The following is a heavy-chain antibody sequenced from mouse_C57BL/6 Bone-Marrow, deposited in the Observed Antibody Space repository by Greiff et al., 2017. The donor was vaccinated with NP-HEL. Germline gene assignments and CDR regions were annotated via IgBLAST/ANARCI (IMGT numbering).Heavy chain of an antibody. V-gene: IGHV1-63*01. CDR2: IYPGGGYT. D-gene: IGHD2-2*01. Sequence: VQLQQSGAELVRPGTSVKMSCKASGYTFNNYWIGWAKQRPGHGLEWIGDIYPGGGYTNYNEKFKGKATLTADKSSSTAYMQFSSLPSEDSAIYYCARMDYGYGAGAMDYWGQGTSVTVSS. CDR3: ARMDYGYGAGAMDY. CDR1: GYTFNNYW. J-gene: IGHJ4*01.